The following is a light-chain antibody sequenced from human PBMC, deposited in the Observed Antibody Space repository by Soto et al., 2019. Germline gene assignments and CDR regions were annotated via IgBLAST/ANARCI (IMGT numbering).Light chain of an antibody. J-gene: IGKJ5*01. CDR2: DAS. Sequence: EMEVTKSPATLSLSPGKRATLSCKASQSVSSFFAWYQQKPGQSPRLLIYDASSRATGIPDRFSGSGSGTDFTLTISRLEPEDFAVYYCQQRNNWPPITFGQGTRLEIK. CDR1: QSVSSF. V-gene: IGKV3-11*01. CDR3: QQRNNWPPIT.